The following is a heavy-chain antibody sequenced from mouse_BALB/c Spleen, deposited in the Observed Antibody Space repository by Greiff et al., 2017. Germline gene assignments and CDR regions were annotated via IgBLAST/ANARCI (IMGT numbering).Heavy chain of an antibody. V-gene: IGHV6-6*02. J-gene: IGHJ3*01. CDR2: IRLKSNNYAT. CDR3: TSFTTATPFAY. CDR1: GFTFSNYW. Sequence: EVKVEESGGGLVQPGGSMKLSCVASGFTFSNYWMNWVRQSPEKGLEWVAEIRLKSNNYATHYAESVKGRFTISRDDSKSSVYLQMNNLRAEDTGIYYCTSFTTATPFAYWGQGTLVTVSA. D-gene: IGHD1-2*01.